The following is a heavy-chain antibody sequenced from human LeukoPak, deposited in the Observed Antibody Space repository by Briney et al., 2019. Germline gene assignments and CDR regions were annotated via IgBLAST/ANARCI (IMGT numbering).Heavy chain of an antibody. D-gene: IGHD3-3*01. Sequence: GGSPRLSCAASGFTFDDYAMHWVRQAPGKGLEWVSGISWNSGSIGYADSVKGRFTISRDNAKNSLYLQMNSLRAEDMALYYCAKAADYDFWSGPMMFDYWGQGTLVTVSS. V-gene: IGHV3-9*03. CDR2: ISWNSGSI. CDR1: GFTFDDYA. J-gene: IGHJ4*02. CDR3: AKAADYDFWSGPMMFDY.